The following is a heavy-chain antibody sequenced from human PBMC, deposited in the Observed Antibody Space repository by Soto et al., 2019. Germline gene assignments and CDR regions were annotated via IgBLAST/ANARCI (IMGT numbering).Heavy chain of an antibody. V-gene: IGHV4-4*07. J-gene: IGHJ6*02. Sequence: PSETLSLTCTVSGGSISSYYRSWMRQPAGQGLEWIGRIYTSGSTNHNPYLKSRVTMSVDTSKNQFSLKLSSVTGADTAVYYRARDLGYDFWIGYYNAYGIDVWGQGTTDTVSS. CDR2: IYTSGST. D-gene: IGHD3-3*01. CDR1: GGSISSYY. CDR3: ARDLGYDFWIGYYNAYGIDV.